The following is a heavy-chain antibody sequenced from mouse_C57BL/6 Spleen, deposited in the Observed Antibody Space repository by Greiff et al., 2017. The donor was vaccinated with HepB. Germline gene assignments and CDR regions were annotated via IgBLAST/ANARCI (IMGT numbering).Heavy chain of an antibody. CDR1: GYTFTDHT. CDR2: IYPRDGST. D-gene: IGHD1-1*01. Sequence: VQLQESDAELVKPGASVKISCKVSGYTFTDHTIHWMKQRPEQGLEWIGYIYPRDGSTKYNEKFKGKATLTADKSSSTAYMQLNSLTSEDSAVYFCARCFITSSRYYAMDYWGQGTSVTVSS. J-gene: IGHJ4*01. V-gene: IGHV1-78*01. CDR3: ARCFITSSRYYAMDY.